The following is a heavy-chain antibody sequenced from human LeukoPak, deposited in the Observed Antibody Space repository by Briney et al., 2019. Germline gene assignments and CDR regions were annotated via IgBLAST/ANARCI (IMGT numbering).Heavy chain of an antibody. CDR2: IYYSGST. Sequence: SETLSLTCTVSGGSISSSSYYWGWIRQPPGKGLEWIGSIYYSGSTYYNPSLKSRVTISVDTSKNQFSLKLSSVTAADTAVYYCASGPSFYEAYYYYYYMDVWGKGTTVTVSS. D-gene: IGHD3-16*01. V-gene: IGHV4-39*07. J-gene: IGHJ6*03. CDR3: ASGPSFYEAYYYYYYMDV. CDR1: GGSISSSSYY.